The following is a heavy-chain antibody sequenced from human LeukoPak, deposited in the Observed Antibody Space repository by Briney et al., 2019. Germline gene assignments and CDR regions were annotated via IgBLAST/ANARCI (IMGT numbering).Heavy chain of an antibody. CDR1: GFTFSSYS. J-gene: IGHJ4*02. CDR2: ISSSNSYI. V-gene: IGHV3-21*01. D-gene: IGHD3-9*01. Sequence: GGSLRLSCAASGFTFSSYSMNWVRQAPGKGLEWVSSISSSNSYIYYADSVKGRFTIPRDNAKNSLYLQMNSLRAEDTAVYYCARATGQLDDYWGQGTLVTVSS. CDR3: ARATGQLDDY.